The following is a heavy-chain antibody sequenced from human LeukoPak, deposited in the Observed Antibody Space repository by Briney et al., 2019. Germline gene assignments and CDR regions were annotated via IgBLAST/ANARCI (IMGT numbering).Heavy chain of an antibody. CDR1: GGSFSGYY. Sequence: SETLSLTCAVYGGSFSGYYWSWIRQPPGKGLEWIGYIYYSGSTNYNPSLKSRVTISVDTSKNQFSLKLSSVTAADTAVYYCARGLPAIGYYFDYWGQGTLVTVSS. D-gene: IGHD2-2*02. CDR2: IYYSGST. V-gene: IGHV4-59*01. CDR3: ARGLPAIGYYFDY. J-gene: IGHJ4*02.